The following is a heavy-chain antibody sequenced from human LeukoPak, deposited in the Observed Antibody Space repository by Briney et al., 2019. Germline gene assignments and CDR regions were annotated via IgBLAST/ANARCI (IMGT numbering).Heavy chain of an antibody. CDR2: ISGDGGDT. CDR3: AKDKTRGPGDY. CDR1: GFTFDDYA. V-gene: IGHV3-43*02. Sequence: PGGSLRLSCAASGFTFDDYAMHWVRQTPGKGLECVSLISGDGGDTWYADSVKGRFTISRDNSKNSLYLQMNSLRAEDTAFYYCAKDKTRGPGDYWGQGTLVTVSS. D-gene: IGHD1-14*01. J-gene: IGHJ4*02.